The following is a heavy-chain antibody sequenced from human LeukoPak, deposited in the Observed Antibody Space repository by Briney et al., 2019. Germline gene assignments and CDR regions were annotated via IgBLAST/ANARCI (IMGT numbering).Heavy chain of an antibody. CDR2: ISGSGATT. CDR3: AREARLKSTNGVPRPELDY. Sequence: GGSLRLSCAASGFTFSNHDMNWVRQAPGKGLEWVSIISGSGATTFYTDSVKGRFTISRDNSKNTVFLQLNSLRAEDTAVYYCAREARLKSTNGVPRPELDYWGQGTLVTVSS. D-gene: IGHD2-8*01. J-gene: IGHJ4*02. V-gene: IGHV3-23*01. CDR1: GFTFSNHD.